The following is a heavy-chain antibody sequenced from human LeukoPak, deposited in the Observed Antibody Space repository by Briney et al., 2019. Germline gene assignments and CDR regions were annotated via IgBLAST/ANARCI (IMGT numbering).Heavy chain of an antibody. CDR1: GFTFSSYA. CDR2: ISATGTTT. CDR3: AKRLSDGGSYPHFDY. D-gene: IGHD1-26*01. J-gene: IGHJ4*02. Sequence: PGGSLRLSCAASGFTFSSYAMGWVRQAPGKGLEWVSAISATGTTTYHADSVKGRFMISRDNSKSSLYLQMNSLRAEDTAVYYCAKRLSDGGSYPHFDYWGQGTLVTVSS. V-gene: IGHV3-23*01.